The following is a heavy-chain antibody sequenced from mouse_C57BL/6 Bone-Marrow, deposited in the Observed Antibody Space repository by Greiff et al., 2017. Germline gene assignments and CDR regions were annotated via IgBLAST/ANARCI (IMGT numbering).Heavy chain of an antibody. V-gene: IGHV5-17*01. J-gene: IGHJ3*01. CDR2: ISSGSSTI. CDR1: GFTFSDYG. Sequence: VQLKESGGGLVKPGGSLKLSCAASGFTFSDYGMHWVRQAPEKGLKWVAYISSGSSTIYYTDTVKGRFTISRANAKTTLFLQMTSLRTEDTAMYYCARGDYAYEGAWFAYWGQGTLVTVSA. D-gene: IGHD2-2*01. CDR3: ARGDYAYEGAWFAY.